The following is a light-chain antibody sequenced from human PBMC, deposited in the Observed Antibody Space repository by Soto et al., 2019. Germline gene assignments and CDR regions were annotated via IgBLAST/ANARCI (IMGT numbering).Light chain of an antibody. CDR3: CSYAVSSTLADV. CDR2: EGS. J-gene: IGLJ1*01. V-gene: IGLV2-23*01. Sequence: QSALTQPASVSGSPGQSITISCTGTSSDVGTYNLVSWYQQHPGKAPKLLIYEGSKRPSGVSNRFSGSKSGNTASLTISGLQAEDEADYYCCSYAVSSTLADVFGTGTKLTVL. CDR1: SSDVGTYNL.